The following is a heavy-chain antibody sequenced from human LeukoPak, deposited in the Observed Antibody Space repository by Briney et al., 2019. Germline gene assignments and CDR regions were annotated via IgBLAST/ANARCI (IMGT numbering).Heavy chain of an antibody. V-gene: IGHV1-69*13. CDR3: ARDERDGYNH. Sequence: GASVKVSCKASGYTFTGYYMHWVRQAPGQGLEWMGGIIPIFGTANYAQKFQGRVTITADESTSTAYMELSSLRSEGTAVYYCARDERDGYNHWGQGTLVTVSS. J-gene: IGHJ5*02. D-gene: IGHD5-24*01. CDR2: IIPIFGTA. CDR1: GYTFTGYY.